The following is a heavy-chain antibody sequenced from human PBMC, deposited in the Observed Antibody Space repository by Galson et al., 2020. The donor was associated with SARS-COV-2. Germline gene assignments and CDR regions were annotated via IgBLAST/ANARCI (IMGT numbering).Heavy chain of an antibody. V-gene: IGHV4-30-2*01. J-gene: IGHJ3*02. Sequence: SETLSLTCAVSGGSISSGGYSWSWIRQPPGKGLEWIGYIYHSGSTYYNPSLKSRVTISVDRSKNQFSLKLSSVTAADTAVYYCAREGSSGYPKAGAFDIWGQGTMVTVSS. CDR2: IYHSGST. D-gene: IGHD3-22*01. CDR1: GGSISSGGYS. CDR3: AREGSSGYPKAGAFDI.